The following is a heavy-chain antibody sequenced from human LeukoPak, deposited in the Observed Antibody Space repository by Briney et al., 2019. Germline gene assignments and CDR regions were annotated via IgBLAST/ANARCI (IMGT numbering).Heavy chain of an antibody. Sequence: PSETLSLTCAVYGGSFSGYYWSWIRQPPGKGLEWIGEISHSGSNNYNPSLKSRVTISVDASKKQFSLKLSSVTAADTAVYYCARGAVRYAFDMWGPGTLVTVSS. CDR3: ARGAVRYAFDM. V-gene: IGHV4-34*01. J-gene: IGHJ3*02. CDR2: ISHSGSN. CDR1: GGSFSGYY.